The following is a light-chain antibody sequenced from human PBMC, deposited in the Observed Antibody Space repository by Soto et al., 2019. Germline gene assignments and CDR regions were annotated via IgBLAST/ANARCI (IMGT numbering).Light chain of an antibody. Sequence: QSALTQPASVSGSPGQSINISCTGTSSDVGRYNLVSWYQQHPGKAPKLIIYEVSKWPSGVSNRFSGSKSGNTAALTISGLQAEDEADYYCCSYAGSTTYVVFGGGTKLTVL. CDR1: SSDVGRYNL. CDR3: CSYAGSTTYVV. V-gene: IGLV2-23*02. CDR2: EVS. J-gene: IGLJ2*01.